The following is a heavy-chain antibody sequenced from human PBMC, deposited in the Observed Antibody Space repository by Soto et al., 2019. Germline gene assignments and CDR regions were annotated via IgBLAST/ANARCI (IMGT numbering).Heavy chain of an antibody. CDR1: GFRISSYW. CDR2: IMQDGSEK. V-gene: IGHV3-7*01. CDR3: GRGHSAPDY. J-gene: IGHJ4*02. Sequence: EVQLVESGGGLVQPGGSLRLSCIVSGFRISSYWMSWVRQAPGKGLEWVANIMQDGSEKQYVDSVEGRFTISRDNARKSVYLEMNGLRAEDTAVYYCGRGHSAPDYWGQGTLVTVSS.